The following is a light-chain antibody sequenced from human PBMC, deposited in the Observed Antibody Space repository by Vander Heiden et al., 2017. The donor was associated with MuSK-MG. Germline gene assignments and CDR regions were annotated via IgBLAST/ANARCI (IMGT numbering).Light chain of an antibody. J-gene: IGLJ3*02. CDR1: SSNIGRNT. CDR2: SNN. CDR3: AAWDDSLNGWV. V-gene: IGLV1-44*01. Sequence: QSVLTQPPSASGTPGQRVTISWSGSSSNIGRNTVNWYQQLPGTAPKLLIYSNNQRPSGVPDRFSGSKSGTSASLAISGLQSEDEADYYCAAWDDSLNGWVFGGGTKLTVL.